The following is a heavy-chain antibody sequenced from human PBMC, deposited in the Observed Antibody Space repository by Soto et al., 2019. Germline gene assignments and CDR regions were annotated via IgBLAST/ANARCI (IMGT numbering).Heavy chain of an antibody. CDR2: IYYSGST. CDR1: GGSISSGDYY. D-gene: IGHD6-6*01. Sequence: SETLSLTCTVSGGSISSGDYYWSWLRQPPGKGLEWIGYIYYSGSTYYNPSLKSRVTISVDTSKNQFSLKLSSVTAADTAVYYCAREATIAARLDSWGQGTMVTVSS. J-gene: IGHJ4*02. CDR3: AREATIAARLDS. V-gene: IGHV4-30-4*01.